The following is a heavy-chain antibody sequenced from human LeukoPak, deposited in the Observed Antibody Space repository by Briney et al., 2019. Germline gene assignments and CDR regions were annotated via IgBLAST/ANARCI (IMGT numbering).Heavy chain of an antibody. CDR2: ISGSGSSI. Sequence: PGGSLRLSCAASRFTLSTYEMNWVRQAPGKGLAWVSYISGSGSSIYYADSVKGRFTISRDNAKNSLYLQMNSLRVEDTALYYCARGARGAAEVWGGHYYMDVWGKGTTVTISS. V-gene: IGHV3-48*03. J-gene: IGHJ6*03. CDR3: ARGARGAAEVWGGHYYMDV. D-gene: IGHD6-13*01. CDR1: RFTLSTYE.